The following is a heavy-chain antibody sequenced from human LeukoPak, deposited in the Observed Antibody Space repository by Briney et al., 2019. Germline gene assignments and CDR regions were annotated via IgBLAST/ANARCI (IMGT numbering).Heavy chain of an antibody. CDR1: GYSFTSYG. CDR3: ARDYGDYPSY. J-gene: IGHJ4*02. CDR2: ISGYNGNT. Sequence: ASVKVSCKASGYSFTSYGITWVRQAPGQGLEWMGWISGYNGNTKYAQKFQGKVTMTTDTSTSTAYMELRSLRSDDTAVYYCARDYGDYPSYWGQGTLVTVSS. D-gene: IGHD4-17*01. V-gene: IGHV1-18*01.